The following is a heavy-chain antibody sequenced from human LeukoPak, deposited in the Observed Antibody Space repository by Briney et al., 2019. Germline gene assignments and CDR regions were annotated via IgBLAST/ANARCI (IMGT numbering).Heavy chain of an antibody. Sequence: SETLSLTCTVSGGSISSYYWSWIRQPPGKGLEWIGYIYYSGSTNYNPSLKSRVTISVDTSKNQFSLKLSSVTAADTAVYYCARVHSYYYGMDVWGQGTTVTVSS. CDR3: ARVHSYYYGMDV. V-gene: IGHV4-59*01. D-gene: IGHD4-11*01. CDR1: GGSISSYY. J-gene: IGHJ6*02. CDR2: IYYSGST.